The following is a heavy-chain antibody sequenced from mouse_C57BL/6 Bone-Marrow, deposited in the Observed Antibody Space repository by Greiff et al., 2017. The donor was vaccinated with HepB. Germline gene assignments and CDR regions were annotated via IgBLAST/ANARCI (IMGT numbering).Heavy chain of an antibody. Sequence: EVQLVESGGGLVKPGGSLKLSCAASGFTFSDYGMHWVRQVPEKGLEWVAYISSGSSTIYYADTVKGRFTISRDNAKNTLFLQMTSLRSEDTAMYYCATDYYYGSSYGYYAMDYWGQGTSVTVSS. CDR3: ATDYYYGSSYGYYAMDY. CDR2: ISSGSSTI. J-gene: IGHJ4*01. CDR1: GFTFSDYG. V-gene: IGHV5-17*01. D-gene: IGHD1-1*01.